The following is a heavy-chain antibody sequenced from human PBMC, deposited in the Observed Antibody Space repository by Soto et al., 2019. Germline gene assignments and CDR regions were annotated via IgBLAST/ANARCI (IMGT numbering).Heavy chain of an antibody. D-gene: IGHD3-3*01. Sequence: QLMQSGAEVKKPGASVKVSCKPSGYTFNSYGITWVRQAPGQGLEWMGWINTYNGNTNYAQKVQGRVTMNTDTSTSTSYMELRGLTSDNPAVYYCASVTLSGVVIIPQRYYFYMDVWCKGTRVSVSS. CDR2: INTYNGNT. CDR1: GYTFNSYG. J-gene: IGHJ6*03. CDR3: ASVTLSGVVIIPQRYYFYMDV. V-gene: IGHV1-18*01.